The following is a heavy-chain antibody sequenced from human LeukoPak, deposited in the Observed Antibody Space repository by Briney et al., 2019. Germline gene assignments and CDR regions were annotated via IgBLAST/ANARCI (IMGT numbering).Heavy chain of an antibody. CDR1: GFTFSSYG. V-gene: IGHV3-30*18. J-gene: IGHJ4*02. D-gene: IGHD3-22*01. CDR3: AKARYYDSIDY. CDR2: ISYDGSNK. Sequence: GGSLRLSCAASGFTFSSYGMPWVRQAPGKVLEWVAVISYDGSNKYYADSVKGRFTISRDNSKNTLYLQMNSLRAEDTAVYYCAKARYYDSIDYWGQGTLVTVSS.